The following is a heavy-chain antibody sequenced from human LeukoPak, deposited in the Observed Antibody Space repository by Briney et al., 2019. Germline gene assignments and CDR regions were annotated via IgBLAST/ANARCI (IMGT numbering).Heavy chain of an antibody. Sequence: SETLSLTCAVYGGSFSGYYWSWSRHPPGKGREWIGEINHIGSTNYNPSLKSRVTISVDTSKNQFSLKLSSVTAADTAVYYCARGRRGYYGSGSLSLLYFDYWGQGTLVTVSS. CDR1: GGSFSGYY. CDR3: ARGRRGYYGSGSLSLLYFDY. V-gene: IGHV4-34*01. D-gene: IGHD3-10*01. J-gene: IGHJ4*02. CDR2: INHIGST.